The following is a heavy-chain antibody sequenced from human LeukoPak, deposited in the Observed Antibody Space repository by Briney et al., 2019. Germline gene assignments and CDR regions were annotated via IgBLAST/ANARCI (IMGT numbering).Heavy chain of an antibody. Sequence: ASVKVSCKASGYTFTSYGISWVRQAPGQGLEWMGWISAYNGNTSYAQKLQGRVTMTTDTSTSTAYMELRSLRSDDTAVYYCAREGGDYVWGSYHLDYWGQGTLVTVSS. CDR1: GYTFTSYG. CDR2: ISAYNGNT. V-gene: IGHV1-18*01. D-gene: IGHD3-16*01. CDR3: AREGGDYVWGSYHLDY. J-gene: IGHJ4*02.